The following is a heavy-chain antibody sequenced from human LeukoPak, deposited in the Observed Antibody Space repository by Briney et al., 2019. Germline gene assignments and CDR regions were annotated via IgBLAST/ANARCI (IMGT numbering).Heavy chain of an antibody. CDR2: ISYDGGNK. CDR3: ARAHDVLRYFDWFGYYGMDV. CDR1: GFTFSSYA. D-gene: IGHD3-9*01. J-gene: IGHJ6*02. V-gene: IGHV3-30-3*01. Sequence: PGRSLRLSCAASGFTFSSYAMHWVRQAPGKGLEWVAVISYDGGNKYYADSVKGRFTISRDNSKNTLYLQMNSLRAEDTAVYYCARAHDVLRYFDWFGYYGMDVWGQGITVTVSS.